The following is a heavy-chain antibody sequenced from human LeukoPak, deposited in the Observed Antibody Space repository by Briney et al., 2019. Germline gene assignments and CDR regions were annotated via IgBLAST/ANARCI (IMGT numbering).Heavy chain of an antibody. Sequence: SGGSLRLPCAASGFTFSSYGMHWVRQAPGKGLEWVAVIWYDGSNKYYADSVKGRFTISRDNSKNTLYLQMNSLRAEDTAVYYCARAYSSSWVFDYWGQGTLVTVSS. CDR1: GFTFSSYG. V-gene: IGHV3-33*01. J-gene: IGHJ4*02. CDR2: IWYDGSNK. D-gene: IGHD6-13*01. CDR3: ARAYSSSWVFDY.